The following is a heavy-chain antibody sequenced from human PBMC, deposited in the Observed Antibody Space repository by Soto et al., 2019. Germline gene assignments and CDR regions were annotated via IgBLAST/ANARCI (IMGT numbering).Heavy chain of an antibody. J-gene: IGHJ4*02. CDR2: ISGSGGST. D-gene: IGHD2-2*01. CDR3: AKDYVGSTSFDY. Sequence: GGSLRPSRAASGFTLSSYAMSWVRQAPGKGLEWVSAISGSGGSTYYADSVKGRFTISRDNSKNTLYLQMNSLRAEDTAVYYCAKDYVGSTSFDYWGQGTLVTVSS. CDR1: GFTLSSYA. V-gene: IGHV3-23*01.